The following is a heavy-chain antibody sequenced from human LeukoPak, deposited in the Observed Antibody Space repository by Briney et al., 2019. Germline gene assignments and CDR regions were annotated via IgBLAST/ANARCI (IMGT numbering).Heavy chain of an antibody. CDR3: ARDRRYGYYFDY. CDR1: GFTFSSYV. J-gene: IGHJ4*02. D-gene: IGHD5-18*01. V-gene: IGHV3-23*01. Sequence: GGSLRLSCAASGFTFSSYVMSWVRQAPGKGLEWVSAISGSGGSTYYADSVKGRFTISRDNAKNSLYLQMNSLRAEDTAVYYCARDRRYGYYFDYWGQGILVTVSS. CDR2: ISGSGGST.